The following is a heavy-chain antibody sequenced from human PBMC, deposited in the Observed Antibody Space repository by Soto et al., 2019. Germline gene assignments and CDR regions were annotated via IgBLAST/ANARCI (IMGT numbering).Heavy chain of an antibody. CDR1: GGTFNTYA. V-gene: IGHV1-69*01. CDR3: TRSIGSGGVIGGFDY. Sequence: QVQLVQSANEVKKPGSAVKVSCKASGGTFNTYAMNWVRQAPGQGLEWMGGIIPMFDTPRYAQKFQGRVTITVDESTTTSYMELSSLRSEDTAVYYCTRSIGSGGVIGGFDYWGQGTLVTVSS. D-gene: IGHD3-16*02. J-gene: IGHJ4*02. CDR2: IIPMFDTP.